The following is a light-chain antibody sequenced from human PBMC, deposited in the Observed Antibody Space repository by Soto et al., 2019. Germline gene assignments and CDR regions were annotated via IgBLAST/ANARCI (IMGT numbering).Light chain of an antibody. CDR3: CSYAGSSTPYV. Sequence: QSALTQPASVSGSPGQSITISCTGTSSDVGSYNLVSWYRQHPGKAPKLMIYEGSKRPSGVSNRFSGSKSGNTAFLTISGLQAEDEADYYCCSYAGSSTPYVFGTGTKVTVL. CDR1: SSDVGSYNL. CDR2: EGS. V-gene: IGLV2-23*01. J-gene: IGLJ1*01.